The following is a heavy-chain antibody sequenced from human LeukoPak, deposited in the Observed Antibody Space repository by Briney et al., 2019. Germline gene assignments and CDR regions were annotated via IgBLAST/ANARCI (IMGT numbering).Heavy chain of an antibody. D-gene: IGHD3-10*01. V-gene: IGHV3-33*01. J-gene: IGHJ4*02. CDR2: VWYDGSDK. Sequence: GRSLRLSCAASGFTFSSYGMHWVRQAPGKGLEWVALVWYDGSDKFYEDSVKGRFTISRDNSKNTLYLQMNSLRAEDTAVYYCARDRSYGSGNYYPVYWGQGTLVTVSS. CDR3: ARDRSYGSGNYYPVY. CDR1: GFTFSSYG.